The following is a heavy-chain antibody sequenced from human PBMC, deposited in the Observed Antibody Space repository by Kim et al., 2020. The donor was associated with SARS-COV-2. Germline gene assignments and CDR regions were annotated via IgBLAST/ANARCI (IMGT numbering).Heavy chain of an antibody. V-gene: IGHV3-23*01. J-gene: IGHJ6*02. CDR3: AKATDYDILTGYYGMDV. Sequence: VKGRFTISRDNSKNTLYLQMNSLRDEDTAVYYCAKATDYDILTGYYGMDVWGQGTTVTVSS. D-gene: IGHD3-9*01.